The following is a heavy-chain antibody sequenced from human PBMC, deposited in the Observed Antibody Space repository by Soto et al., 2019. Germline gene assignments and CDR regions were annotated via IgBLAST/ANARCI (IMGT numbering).Heavy chain of an antibody. D-gene: IGHD6-6*01. V-gene: IGHV3-23*01. CDR3: ATQPPAEQLAQYYYYGMDV. Sequence: GGSLRLSCAASGFTFSSYAMSWVRQAPGKGLEWVSAISGSGGSTYYADSVKGRFTISRDNSKNTLYLQMNSLRAEDTAVYYCATQPPAEQLAQYYYYGMDVWGQGTTVTV. CDR2: ISGSGGST. J-gene: IGHJ6*02. CDR1: GFTFSSYA.